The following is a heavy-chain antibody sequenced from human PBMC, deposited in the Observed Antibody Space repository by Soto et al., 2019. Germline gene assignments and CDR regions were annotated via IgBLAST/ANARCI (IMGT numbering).Heavy chain of an antibody. CDR3: ARRAAGYWYFDL. CDR2: IYSGGST. CDR1: GFTVSSSY. D-gene: IGHD6-13*01. Sequence: EVQLVESGGGLVQPGGYLRLSCAASGFTVSSSYMSWVRQAPGKGLEWVSVIYSGGSTYYADSVKGRFTISRDNSKNTLYLQMNSLRVEDTAVYYCARRAAGYWYFDLWGRGTLVSVSS. V-gene: IGHV3-66*01. J-gene: IGHJ2*01.